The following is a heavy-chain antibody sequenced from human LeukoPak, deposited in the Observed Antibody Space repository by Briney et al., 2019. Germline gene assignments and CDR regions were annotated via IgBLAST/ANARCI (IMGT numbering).Heavy chain of an antibody. CDR1: GFTFTSYA. Sequence: GGSLRLSCAASGFTFTSYAMSWVRQAPGKGLEWVSAISGSGGSTYYADSVKGRFTISRDNSKNTLYLQMNSLRAEDTAVYYCAKDHYDFWSGYPQGYFDYWGQGTLVTVSS. CDR2: ISGSGGST. CDR3: AKDHYDFWSGYPQGYFDY. V-gene: IGHV3-23*01. D-gene: IGHD3-3*01. J-gene: IGHJ4*02.